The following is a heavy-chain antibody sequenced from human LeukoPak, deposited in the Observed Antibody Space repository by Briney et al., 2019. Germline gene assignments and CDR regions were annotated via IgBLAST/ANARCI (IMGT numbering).Heavy chain of an antibody. CDR2: ISSSSSFR. D-gene: IGHD3-22*01. J-gene: IGHJ4*02. CDR3: ARESSGYFY. Sequence: PGGSLRLSRAASGFNFSSYSMNRVRQAPGKGLEWVSSISSSSSFRYYADSVKGRFTISRDNAKNSLYLQMNGLRAEDTAVYYCARESSGYFYWGQGTLVTVSS. V-gene: IGHV3-21*01. CDR1: GFNFSSYS.